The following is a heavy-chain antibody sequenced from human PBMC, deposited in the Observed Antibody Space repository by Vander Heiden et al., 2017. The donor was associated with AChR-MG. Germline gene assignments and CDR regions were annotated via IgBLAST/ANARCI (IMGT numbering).Heavy chain of an antibody. J-gene: IGHJ4*02. Sequence: QVQLVQSGAEVKKPGSSVKVSCKASGGPCRSYAISWVRQAPGPGLEWMGGIIPIFGTANYAQKFQGRVTITADKSTSTAYMELSSLRSEDTAVYYCARALFYDSSGYYFIRAFDYWGQGTLVTVSS. V-gene: IGHV1-69*06. CDR1: GGPCRSYA. CDR2: IIPIFGTA. CDR3: ARALFYDSSGYYFIRAFDY. D-gene: IGHD3-22*01.